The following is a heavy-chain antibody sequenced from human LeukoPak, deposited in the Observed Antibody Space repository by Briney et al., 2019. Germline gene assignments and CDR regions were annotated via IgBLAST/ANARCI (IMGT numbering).Heavy chain of an antibody. D-gene: IGHD3-10*01. CDR3: ARFGSGSRYYYYYGLDV. Sequence: ASVKVSCKASGYTFTGYYMHWVRQAPGQGLEWMGWINPNSGGTNYAQKFQGRVTMTRDTSISTAYMELSRLRSDDTAVYYCARFGSGSRYYYYYGLDVWGQGTTVTVSS. V-gene: IGHV1-2*02. CDR1: GYTFTGYY. CDR2: INPNSGGT. J-gene: IGHJ6*02.